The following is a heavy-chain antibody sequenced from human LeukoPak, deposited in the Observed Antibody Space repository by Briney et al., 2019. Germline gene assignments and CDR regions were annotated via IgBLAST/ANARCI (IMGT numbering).Heavy chain of an antibody. V-gene: IGHV1-46*01. CDR1: GYTFTTYY. CDR2: INPSAGST. CDR3: ARDRGGWYFDY. D-gene: IGHD6-19*01. Sequence: ASVRVSSKASGYTFTTYYIHWVRQAPGQGREWMGIINPSAGSTNYAQKFQGRVTMTRDTSTSTLYMELSSLRSEDTAVYYCARDRGGWYFDYWGQGTLVTVSS. J-gene: IGHJ4*02.